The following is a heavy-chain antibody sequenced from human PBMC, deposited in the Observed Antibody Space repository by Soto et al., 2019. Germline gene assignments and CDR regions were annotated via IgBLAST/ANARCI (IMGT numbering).Heavy chain of an antibody. J-gene: IGHJ6*03. Sequence: SETLSLTCTVSGGSISSYYWSWIRQPPGKGLEWIGYIYYSGSTNYNPSLKSRVTISVDTSKNQFSLKLSSVTAADTAVYYCARLRTGTRNYYYMDVWGKGTTVTVSS. CDR2: IYYSGST. D-gene: IGHD1-1*01. CDR1: GGSISSYY. CDR3: ARLRTGTRNYYYMDV. V-gene: IGHV4-59*08.